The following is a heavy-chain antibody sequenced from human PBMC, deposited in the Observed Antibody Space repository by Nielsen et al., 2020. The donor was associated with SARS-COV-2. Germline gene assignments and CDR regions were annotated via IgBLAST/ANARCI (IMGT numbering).Heavy chain of an antibody. CDR1: GGSISSYY. D-gene: IGHD3-9*01. CDR2: IYYSGST. CDR3: ARLRYDILTGYQYYYYGMDV. V-gene: IGHV4-59*08. J-gene: IGHJ6*02. Sequence: SETLSLTCTVSGGSISSYYWSWIRQPPGKGLEWIGYIYYSGSTYYNPSLKSRVTISVDTSKNQFSLKLSSVTAADTAVYYCARLRYDILTGYQYYYYGMDVWGQGTTVTVSS.